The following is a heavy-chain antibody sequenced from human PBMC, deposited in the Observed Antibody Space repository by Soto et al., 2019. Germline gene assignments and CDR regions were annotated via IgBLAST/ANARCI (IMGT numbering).Heavy chain of an antibody. J-gene: IGHJ4*02. CDR2: INHSGST. D-gene: IGHD1-7*01. CDR1: GGSFSGYY. CDR3: ARGITGTTRWKYFDY. Sequence: QVQLQQWGAGLLKPSETLSLTCAVYGGSFSGYYWSWIRQPPGKGLEWIGEINHSGSTNYNPSLKSRVTISVDTSKNQFSLKLSSVTAADTAVYYCARGITGTTRWKYFDYWGQGNLVTVSS. V-gene: IGHV4-34*01.